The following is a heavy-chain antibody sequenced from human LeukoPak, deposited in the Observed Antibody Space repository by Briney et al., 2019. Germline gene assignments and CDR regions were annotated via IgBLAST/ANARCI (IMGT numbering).Heavy chain of an antibody. CDR2: MKQDGSEK. CDR3: ARDPPYDYGDYSSTHANDY. Sequence: PGGSLRLSCAASGFTFSSYWMSWVRQAPGKGLEWVANMKQDGSEKYYVDSVKGRFTISRDNAKNSLYLQMNSLRAEDTAVYYCARDPPYDYGDYSSTHANDYWGQGTLVTVSS. D-gene: IGHD4-17*01. V-gene: IGHV3-7*01. CDR1: GFTFSSYW. J-gene: IGHJ4*02.